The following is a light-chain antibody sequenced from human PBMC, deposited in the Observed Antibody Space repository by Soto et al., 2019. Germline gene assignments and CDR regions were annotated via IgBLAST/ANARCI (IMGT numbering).Light chain of an antibody. CDR2: GAS. V-gene: IGKV3-20*01. J-gene: IGKJ3*01. Sequence: EIVLTQSPGTLSLSPGERATLSCRASQSVSSNYLAWYQQRPGQAPRLLIFGASYRATGIPDRFSGSGSGTDFTLTISRLEPEGFAVYYCQQYGRSPPNFTFGPGTKVDSK. CDR3: QQYGRSPPNFT. CDR1: QSVSSNY.